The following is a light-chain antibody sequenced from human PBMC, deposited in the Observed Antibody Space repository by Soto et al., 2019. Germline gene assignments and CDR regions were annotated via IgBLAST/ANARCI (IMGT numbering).Light chain of an antibody. CDR3: STWDDSLNGWV. Sequence: QSVLTQPPSASGTPGQRVSFSCSGSTSNIGSNTVNWYQQLPGTAPKILIYSNSQRPSGVPERFSGSKSGTSASLAISGLQSEDXAGYYCSTWDDSLNGWVFGGGTKLTVL. V-gene: IGLV1-44*01. CDR2: SNS. CDR1: TSNIGSNT. J-gene: IGLJ3*02.